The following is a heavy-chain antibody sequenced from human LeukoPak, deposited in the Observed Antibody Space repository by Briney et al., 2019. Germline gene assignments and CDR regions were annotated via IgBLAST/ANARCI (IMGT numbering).Heavy chain of an antibody. J-gene: IGHJ4*02. D-gene: IGHD3-22*01. CDR3: ASSVSGYYAFDY. CDR2: INSDGSST. V-gene: IGHV3-74*01. Sequence: GGSLRLSCAASGFTFSSYWMHWVRQAPGKGLVWVSRINSDGSSTSYAGSVKGRFTISRDNAKNTLYLQMNSLRAEDTAVYYCASSVSGYYAFDYWGQGTLVTVSS. CDR1: GFTFSSYW.